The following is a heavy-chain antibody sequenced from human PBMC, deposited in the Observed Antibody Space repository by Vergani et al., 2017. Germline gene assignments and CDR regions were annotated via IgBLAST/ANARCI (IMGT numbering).Heavy chain of an antibody. CDR3: ARGLGASWPILHD. CDR2: FHHTGMT. J-gene: IGHJ6*04. CDR1: NYSISRGYF. D-gene: IGHD3-9*01. Sequence: QVQLQESGPGLVKPSETLPLTCTVSNYSISRGYFWGWIRRPPGKGREWIAGFHHTGMTYNNPSFKSRVTISVDTSKNLISLKLNSVTAADTAVYYCARGLGASWPILHDWGKGTTVTVSS. V-gene: IGHV4-38-2*02.